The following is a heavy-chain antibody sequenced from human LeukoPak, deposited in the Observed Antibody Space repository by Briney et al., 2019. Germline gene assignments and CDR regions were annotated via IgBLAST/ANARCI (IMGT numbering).Heavy chain of an antibody. V-gene: IGHV3-53*04. J-gene: IGHJ3*02. CDR2: LSSTGNT. CDR3: ARWRPIDAFDI. D-gene: IGHD3-3*01. Sequence: GGSLRLSCAASGFTVSRNFMNWVRQAPGKGPEWVSLLSSTGNTSYADSVKGRFTISRHNSKNTLYLQVNSLRPEDTAMYYCARWRPIDAFDIWGQGTMVIVSS. CDR1: GFTVSRNF.